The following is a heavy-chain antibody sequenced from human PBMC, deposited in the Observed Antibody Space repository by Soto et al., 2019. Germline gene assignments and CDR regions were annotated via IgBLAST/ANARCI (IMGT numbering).Heavy chain of an antibody. J-gene: IGHJ6*03. CDR2: ISGSGGST. Sequence: GGSLILSCAASGFTFSSYAMSWVRQAPGKGLEWVSAISGSGGSTYYADSVKGRFTISRDNSKNTLYLQMNSLRAEDTAVYYCAKMNSYYYYMDVWGKGTTVTVSS. CDR3: AKMNSYYYYMDV. CDR1: GFTFSSYA. V-gene: IGHV3-23*01.